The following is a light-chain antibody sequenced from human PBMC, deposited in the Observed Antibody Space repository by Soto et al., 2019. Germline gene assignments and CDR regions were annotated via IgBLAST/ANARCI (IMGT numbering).Light chain of an antibody. CDR2: EVT. V-gene: IGLV2-14*01. J-gene: IGLJ2*01. CDR1: SSDVGGYNY. Sequence: QSVLTQPASVSGSLGQSITISCTGTSSDVGGYNYVSWYQQHPGKDPKVVIFEVTYRPSGVSSRFSGSKSGNTASLTVSGLQAEDEGDYYCSSYTSSSTVVFGGGTKSPS. CDR3: SSYTSSSTVV.